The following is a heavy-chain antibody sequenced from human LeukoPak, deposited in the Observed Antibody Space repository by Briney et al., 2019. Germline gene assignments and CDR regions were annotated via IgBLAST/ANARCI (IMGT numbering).Heavy chain of an antibody. V-gene: IGHV3-7*01. CDR1: GFTFSSYW. CDR2: IKQDGSEK. D-gene: IGHD3-16*01. CDR3: ARDRFLIKFYGMDV. J-gene: IGHJ6*02. Sequence: GGSLRLSCAASGFTFSSYWMSRVRQAPGKGLEWVANIKQDGSEKYCVDSVKGRFTISRDNAKNSLYLQMNSLRAEDTAVYYCARDRFLIKFYGMDVWGQGTTVTVSS.